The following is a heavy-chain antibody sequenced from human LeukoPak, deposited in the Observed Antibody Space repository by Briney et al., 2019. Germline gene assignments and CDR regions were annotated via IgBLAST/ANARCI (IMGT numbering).Heavy chain of an antibody. D-gene: IGHD2-21*02. CDR1: GFTFSSYA. J-gene: IGHJ5*02. CDR2: ISYDGSNK. CDR3: ARDPAYCGGDCYGTNWFDP. V-gene: IGHV3-30-3*01. Sequence: GGSLRLSCAASGFTFSSYAMHWVRQAPGKGLGWVAVISYDGSNKYYADSVKGRFTISRDNSKNTLYLQMNSLRAEDTAVYYCARDPAYCGGDCYGTNWFDPWGQGTLVTVSS.